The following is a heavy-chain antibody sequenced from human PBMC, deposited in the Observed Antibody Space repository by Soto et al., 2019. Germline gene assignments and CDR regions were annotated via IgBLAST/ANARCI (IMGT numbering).Heavy chain of an antibody. V-gene: IGHV4-59*11. J-gene: IGHJ4*02. CDR3: TRANWYSEY. CDR2: IYYNGNT. CDR1: GGSISNHY. Sequence: QVQLQESGPGLVKPSETLSLTCSVSGGSISNHYWSWIRQPPGKGLEWIGYIYYNGNTNYNPSLKSRGSMSVDTSRNQISMKLTPVTAADTAVYYCTRANWYSEYWGQGTLVKVSS. D-gene: IGHD7-27*01.